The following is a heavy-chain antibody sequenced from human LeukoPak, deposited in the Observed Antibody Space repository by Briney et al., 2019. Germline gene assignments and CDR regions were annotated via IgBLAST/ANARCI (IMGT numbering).Heavy chain of an antibody. CDR3: ARAYYMDV. CDR1: GFTFSSYD. J-gene: IGHJ6*03. CDR2: IGTAGDT. V-gene: IGHV3-13*01. Sequence: SGGSLRLSCAASGFTFSSYDIHWVRQATGKGLEWVSAIGTAGDTHYPGSVKGRFTISRENAKNSLYLQMSSLRAGDTAVYYCARAYYMDVWGKGTTVTVSS.